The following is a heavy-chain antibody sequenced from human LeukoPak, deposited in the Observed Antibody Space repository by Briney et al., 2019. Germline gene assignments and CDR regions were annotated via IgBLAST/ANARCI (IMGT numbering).Heavy chain of an antibody. D-gene: IGHD6-19*01. CDR2: TWSDGSNN. CDR3: ARMLPGIAVAGTRGGY. V-gene: IGHV3-33*01. CDR1: GFSFRRLG. J-gene: IGHJ4*02. Sequence: GGSLRLSCEASGFSFRRLGMHWVRQAPGKGPEWVAFTWSDGSNNKYGDSVKGRFTVSRDNSKNTLYLQMNSLRAEGTTVDYCARMLPGIAVAGTRGGYWGQGTLVTVSS.